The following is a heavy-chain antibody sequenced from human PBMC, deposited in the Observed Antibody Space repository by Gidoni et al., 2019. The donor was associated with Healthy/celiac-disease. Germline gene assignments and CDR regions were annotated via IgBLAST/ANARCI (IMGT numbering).Heavy chain of an antibody. Sequence: QVQLVESGGGVVQPGGSLRLSCAASGFTFSSYGLPWVRQAPGKGLEWVAFIRYDGSNKYYADSVKGRFTISRDNSKNTLYLQMNSLRAEDTAVYYCAKVVAAAGTHYWGQGTLVTVSS. CDR1: GFTFSSYG. CDR3: AKVVAAAGTHY. CDR2: IRYDGSNK. D-gene: IGHD6-13*01. J-gene: IGHJ4*02. V-gene: IGHV3-30*02.